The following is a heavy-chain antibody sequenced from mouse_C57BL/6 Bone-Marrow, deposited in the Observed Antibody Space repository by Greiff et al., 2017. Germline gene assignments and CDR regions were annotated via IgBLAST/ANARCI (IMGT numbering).Heavy chain of an antibody. J-gene: IGHJ1*03. CDR3: ARWGYYGSRGYWYFDV. Sequence: EVQRVESGPVLVKPGASVKMSCKASGYTFTDYYMNWVKQSHGKSLEWIGVINPYNGGTSYNQKFKGKATLTVDKSSSTAYMELNSLTSEDSAVYYCARWGYYGSRGYWYFDVWGTGTTVTVSS. CDR2: INPYNGGT. CDR1: GYTFTDYY. D-gene: IGHD1-1*01. V-gene: IGHV1-19*01.